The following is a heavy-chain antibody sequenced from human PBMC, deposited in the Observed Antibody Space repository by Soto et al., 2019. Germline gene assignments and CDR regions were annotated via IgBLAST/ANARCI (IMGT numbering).Heavy chain of an antibody. CDR2: ISGGGGTT. J-gene: IGHJ6*02. CDR1: GFTFSSHV. V-gene: IGHV3-23*01. CDR3: ARGPRAPPPHDYGMDV. Sequence: EVQLLESGGGLVQPGGSLRLSCAASGFTFSSHVMNWVRQAPGKGLEWVAAISGGGGTTYYGDSVEGRFTMSRDNSKNXLYLPMNSLRAEDTAIYYCARGPRAPPPHDYGMDVWGQGTTVTVSS.